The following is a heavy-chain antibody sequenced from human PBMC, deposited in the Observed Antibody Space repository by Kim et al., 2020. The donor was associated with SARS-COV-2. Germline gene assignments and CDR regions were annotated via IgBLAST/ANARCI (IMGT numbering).Heavy chain of an antibody. V-gene: IGHV3-9*01. Sequence: GGSLRLSCAASGFTFDDYAMHWVRQAPGKGLEWVSGISRNSGSIGYADSVKGRFTISRDNAKNSLYLQMNSLRAEDTALYYCAKASLAYYDSSGYYFSPSFEYWGEGTLVTVSS. D-gene: IGHD3-22*01. J-gene: IGHJ4*03. CDR3: AKASLAYYDSSGYYFSPSFEY. CDR1: GFTFDDYA. CDR2: ISRNSGSI.